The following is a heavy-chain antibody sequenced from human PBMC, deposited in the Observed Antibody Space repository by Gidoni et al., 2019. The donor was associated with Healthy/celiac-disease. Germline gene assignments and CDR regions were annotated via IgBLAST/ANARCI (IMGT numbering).Heavy chain of an antibody. D-gene: IGHD3-10*01. V-gene: IGHV1-3*01. CDR2: INAGNGNT. Sequence: QVQLVQSGAEVKKPGASVKVSCKASGYTFTSYAMHWVRQAPGQRLEWMGWINAGNGNTKYSQKFQGRVTITRDTSASTAYMELSSLRSEDTAVYYCARDRRGSGSYYTPNWFDPWGQGTLVTVSS. CDR3: ARDRRGSGSYYTPNWFDP. J-gene: IGHJ5*02. CDR1: GYTFTSYA.